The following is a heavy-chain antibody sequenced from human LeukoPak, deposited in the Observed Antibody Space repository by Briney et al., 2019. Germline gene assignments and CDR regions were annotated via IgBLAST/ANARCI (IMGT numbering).Heavy chain of an antibody. CDR2: FFHSVIT. CDR1: GGSISSNSYY. J-gene: IGHJ4*02. CDR3: ARRAGSGVATPFTY. V-gene: IGHV4-39*01. D-gene: IGHD4-23*01. Sequence: PSETLSLTCTVSGGSISSNSYYWGWIRQPPGKGLEWIASFFHSVITDYNPPLKSRVTVSMETSKNQFSLKLSSVSAADTAVYYRARRAGSGVATPFTYWGQGTLVTVLS.